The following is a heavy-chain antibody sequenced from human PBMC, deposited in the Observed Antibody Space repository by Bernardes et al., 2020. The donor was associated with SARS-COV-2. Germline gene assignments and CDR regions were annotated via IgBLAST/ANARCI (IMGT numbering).Heavy chain of an antibody. J-gene: IGHJ4*02. CDR1: GFTLSFYA. D-gene: IGHD6-19*01. CDR3: AKPYSSGWYELDH. CDR2: VSGGSHTT. Sequence: GSLRLSCAASGFTLSFYAMSWVRQAPGRGLEWVSAVSGGSHTTYYSDSVRGRFTISRDNSRNTVYLQMNSLRDEDTAVYYCAKPYSSGWYELDHWGQGTLVTVSS. V-gene: IGHV3-23*01.